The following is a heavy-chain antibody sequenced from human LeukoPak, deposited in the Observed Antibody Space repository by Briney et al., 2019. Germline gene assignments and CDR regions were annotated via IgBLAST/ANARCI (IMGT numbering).Heavy chain of an antibody. CDR3: ARGSDYYGSGSYYPSDY. D-gene: IGHD3-10*01. CDR1: GGSISSGGYY. J-gene: IGHJ4*02. V-gene: IGHV4-31*03. CDR2: IYYSGST. Sequence: SETLSLTCTVSGGSISSGGYYWSWIRQHPGKGLEWIGYIYYSGSTYYNPSLKSRVTISVDTSKNQFSLKLSSVTAADTAVYYCARGSDYYGSGSYYPSDYWGQGTLVTVSS.